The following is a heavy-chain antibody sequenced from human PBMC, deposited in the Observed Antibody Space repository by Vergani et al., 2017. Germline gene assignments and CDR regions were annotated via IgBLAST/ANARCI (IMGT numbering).Heavy chain of an antibody. V-gene: IGHV5-51*03. Sequence: EVPLVQSGAEVKKPGGSLKISCQGSGYSITNYWIAWVRQRPGKGLEGMGIMYAGDSDVRYSPSFQGQVTMSVDKSLSTAYLQWSSLKASDTATYYCANTQDFSSLESSYNWFDPWGQGTQVTVSS. CDR2: MYAGDSDV. J-gene: IGHJ5*02. CDR1: GYSITNYW. D-gene: IGHD3-3*01. CDR3: ANTQDFSSLESSYNWFDP.